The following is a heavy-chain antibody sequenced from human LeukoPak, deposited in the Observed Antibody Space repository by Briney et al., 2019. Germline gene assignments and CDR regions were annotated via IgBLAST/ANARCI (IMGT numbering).Heavy chain of an antibody. CDR3: AKDPYASGSYPSDY. CDR1: RFTFSSYG. Sequence: QPGRSLRLSCAASRFTFSSYGMHWVRQAPGKGLEWVAVIWFDGSNKYYADSVKGRFTISRDNSKNTLYLEMNSLRVEDTAIYYCAKDPYASGSYPSDYWGQGTLVAVSS. D-gene: IGHD3-10*01. V-gene: IGHV3-33*06. J-gene: IGHJ4*02. CDR2: IWFDGSNK.